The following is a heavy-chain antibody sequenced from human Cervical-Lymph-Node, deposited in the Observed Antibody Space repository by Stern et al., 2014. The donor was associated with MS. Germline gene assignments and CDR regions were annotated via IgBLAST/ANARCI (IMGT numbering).Heavy chain of an antibody. V-gene: IGHV5-51*01. CDR3: ARIASRDRRRIAVAGTHYFDY. CDR1: GYSFTSYW. Sequence: EVQLLESGAEVKKPGESLKISCKGSGYSFTSYWIGWVRQMPGKGLEWMGIIYPGDSDNRYSPSFQGQVTISADKSISTAYLQWSSLKASDTAMYYCARIASRDRRRIAVAGTHYFDYWGQGTLVTVSS. J-gene: IGHJ4*02. CDR2: IYPGDSDN. D-gene: IGHD6-19*01.